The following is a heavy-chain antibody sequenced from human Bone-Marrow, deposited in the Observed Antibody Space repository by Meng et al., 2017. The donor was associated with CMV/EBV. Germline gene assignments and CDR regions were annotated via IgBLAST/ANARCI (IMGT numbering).Heavy chain of an antibody. D-gene: IGHD2-2*02. J-gene: IGHJ5*02. Sequence: GESLKISCAASGFTFSGSAMHWVRQASGKGLEWVGRIRSKANSYATAYAASVKGRFTISRDDSKNTAYLQMNSLKTEDTAVYYCARDGSQLLYDGLQHWFDPWGQGTLVTVSS. CDR1: GFTFSGSA. V-gene: IGHV3-73*01. CDR3: ARDGSQLLYDGLQHWFDP. CDR2: IRSKANSYAT.